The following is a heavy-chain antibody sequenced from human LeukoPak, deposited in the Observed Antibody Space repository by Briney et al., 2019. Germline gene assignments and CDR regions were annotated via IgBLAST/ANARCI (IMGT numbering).Heavy chain of an antibody. CDR3: ALQPARRLSWFDP. CDR2: IYHSGNT. V-gene: IGHV4-38-2*02. CDR1: GYSISSGYY. Sequence: SETLSLTCTVSGYSISSGYYWGWIRQPPGKGLEWIANIYHSGNTYYNPSLKSRVTISVDTSRNQFSLKLSSVTDADTAVYYCALQPARRLSWFDPWGQGTLVTVSS. J-gene: IGHJ5*02. D-gene: IGHD2-2*01.